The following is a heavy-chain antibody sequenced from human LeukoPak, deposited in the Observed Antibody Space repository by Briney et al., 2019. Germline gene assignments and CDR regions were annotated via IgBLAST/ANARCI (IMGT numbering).Heavy chain of an antibody. V-gene: IGHV1-2*06. Sequence: ASVKVSCKASGYTFTDYYVQWVRQAPGQGLEWMGRINPNSVGTNYAQKFQGRVTMTRDTSISTAYVELSRLRSDDTAVYYCARGGEVDFWGDYWGQGTLVTVSS. D-gene: IGHD3/OR15-3a*01. CDR2: INPNSVGT. CDR3: ARGGEVDFWGDY. CDR1: GYTFTDYY. J-gene: IGHJ4*02.